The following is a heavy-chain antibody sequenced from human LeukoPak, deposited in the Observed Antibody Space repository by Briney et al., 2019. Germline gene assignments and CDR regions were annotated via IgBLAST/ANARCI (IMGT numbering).Heavy chain of an antibody. CDR2: ISAYNGNT. Sequence: ASVKVSCKASGYTFTSYGNSWVRQAPGQGLEWMGWISAYNGNTNYAQKLQGRVTMTTDTSTSTAYMELRSLRSDDTAVYYCAREPGYCSSTSCYRYFDYWGQGTLVTVSS. J-gene: IGHJ4*02. CDR3: AREPGYCSSTSCYRYFDY. CDR1: GYTFTSYG. V-gene: IGHV1-18*04. D-gene: IGHD2-2*01.